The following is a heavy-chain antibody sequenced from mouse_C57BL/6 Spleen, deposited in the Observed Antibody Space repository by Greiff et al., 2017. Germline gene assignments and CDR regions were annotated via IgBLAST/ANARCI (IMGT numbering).Heavy chain of an antibody. V-gene: IGHV1-55*01. J-gene: IGHJ2*01. D-gene: IGHD1-1*01. Sequence: QVQLQQSGAELVTPGASVKMSCKASGYTFTSYWITWVKQRPGQGLEWIGDIYPGSGSTNYNEKFKGKATLTVDTSSSKAYMQLSSLTSEDSAVYYGSTVVDYWGQGTTLTVSS. CDR3: STVVDY. CDR1: GYTFTSYW. CDR2: IYPGSGST.